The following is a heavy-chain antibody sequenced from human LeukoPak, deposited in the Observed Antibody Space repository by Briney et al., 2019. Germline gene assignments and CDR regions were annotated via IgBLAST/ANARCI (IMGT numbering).Heavy chain of an antibody. J-gene: IGHJ4*02. V-gene: IGHV1-2*02. D-gene: IGHD3-10*01. CDR1: GYTFTGYY. CDR3: ARGQPRVVNYGSGSYDY. CDR2: INPNSGGT. Sequence: ASVKVSCKASGYTFTGYYMHWVRQAPGQGLEWMGWINPNSGGTNYAQKFQGRVTMTRDTSISTAYMELSRLRSDDTAVYYCARGQPRVVNYGSGSYDYWGQGTLVTVSS.